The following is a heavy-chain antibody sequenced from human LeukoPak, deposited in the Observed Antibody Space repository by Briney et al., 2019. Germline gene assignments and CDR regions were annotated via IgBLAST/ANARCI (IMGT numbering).Heavy chain of an antibody. CDR2: ISAYNGNT. CDR1: GYTFTSYG. D-gene: IGHD2-15*01. V-gene: IGHV1-18*01. CDR3: AGLYCSGGSCYKAPYGMDV. Sequence: ASVKVSCKASGYTFTSYGISWVRQAPGQGLERMGWISAYNGNTNYAQKLQGRVTMTTDTSTSTAYMELRSLRSDDTAVYYCAGLYCSGGSCYKAPYGMDVWGQGTTVTVSS. J-gene: IGHJ6*02.